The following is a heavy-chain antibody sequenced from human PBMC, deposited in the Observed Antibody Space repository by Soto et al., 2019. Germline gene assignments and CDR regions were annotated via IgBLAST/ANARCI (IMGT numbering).Heavy chain of an antibody. J-gene: IGHJ5*02. D-gene: IGHD6-6*01. CDR1: VFTFSSYA. CDR3: AKDRPSHWFGP. V-gene: IGHV3-23*01. Sequence: GGSLRLSCAASVFTFSSYAMSWVRQAPGKGLEWVSAISGSGGSTYYADSVKGRFTISRDNSKNTLYLQMKSLGAEDTAVYYCAKDRPSHWFGPWGQGTLVNVSS. CDR2: ISGSGGST.